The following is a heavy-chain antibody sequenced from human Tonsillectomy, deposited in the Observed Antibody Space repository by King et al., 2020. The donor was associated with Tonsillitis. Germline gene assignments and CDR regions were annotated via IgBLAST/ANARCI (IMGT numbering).Heavy chain of an antibody. CDR3: ARRGYGSGSYYEI. CDR2: IYYSGST. Sequence: QLQESGPGLVKPSETLSLTCTVSGGSISSWSYYWGWIRQPPGKGLEWIGSIYYSGSTYYDPSLKSRVTISVDTSKNQFSLKLTSVTAADPAVYYCARRGYGSGSYYEIWGPGTLVPV. D-gene: IGHD3-10*01. J-gene: IGHJ1*01. CDR1: GGSISSWSYY. V-gene: IGHV4-39*01.